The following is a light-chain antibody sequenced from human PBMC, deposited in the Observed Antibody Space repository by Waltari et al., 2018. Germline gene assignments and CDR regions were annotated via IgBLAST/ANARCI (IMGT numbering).Light chain of an antibody. Sequence: QSVLTQPPSASETPGQRVTISCSGSHSNLGSNYLYWYQQLPGTAPKHLIYRNNLRPSGVPDRCSASKDGTLASLVISGLRSEDEGVYYCASWDDSHYVFGGGTTVTVL. V-gene: IGLV1-47*01. J-gene: IGLJ1*01. CDR2: RNN. CDR3: ASWDDSHYV. CDR1: HSNLGSNY.